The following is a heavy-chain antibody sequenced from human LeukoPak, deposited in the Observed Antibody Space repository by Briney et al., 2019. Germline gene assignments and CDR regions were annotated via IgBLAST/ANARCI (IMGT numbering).Heavy chain of an antibody. Sequence: GASVKVSCKASGGTLISYAISWVRQAPGQGLEWIGGIIPIFGPANYAQKFQGRVTITTDESTSTAYLELSSLRSEDTAVYYCARSRLAYYYYYMDVWGEGTTVTVSS. J-gene: IGHJ6*03. CDR3: ARSRLAYYYYYMDV. CDR2: IIPIFGPA. CDR1: GGTLISYA. D-gene: IGHD6-6*01. V-gene: IGHV1-69*05.